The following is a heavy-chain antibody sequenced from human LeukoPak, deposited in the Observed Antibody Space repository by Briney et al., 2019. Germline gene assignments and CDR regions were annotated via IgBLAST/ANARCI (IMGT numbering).Heavy chain of an antibody. CDR3: ARGSDYYGSGSYSFDY. J-gene: IGHJ4*02. V-gene: IGHV4-31*03. CDR2: IYYSGGT. Sequence: PSETLSLTCTVSGGSISSGGYYWSWIRQHPGKGLEWIGYIYYSGGTYYNPSLKSRVTISVDTSKNQFSLKLSSVTAADTAVYYCARGSDYYGSGSYSFDYWGQGTLVTVSS. D-gene: IGHD3-10*01. CDR1: GGSISSGGYY.